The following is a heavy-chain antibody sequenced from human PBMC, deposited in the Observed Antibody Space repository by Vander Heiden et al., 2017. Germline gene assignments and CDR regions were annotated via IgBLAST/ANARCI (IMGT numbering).Heavy chain of an antibody. CDR2: IYYSGST. CDR3: AGASIWGKWAPDAFDI. V-gene: IGHV4-39*07. Sequence: QLQLPESGPGLVKPSETPSLTCTVSAGPISSTSYYWGWIRQPPGKGLEWIGSIYYSGSTYHNPALNSRVTISVDTSKNQCCLKLSSLTAAHTAVDYCAGASIWGKWAPDAFDI. CDR1: AGPISSTSYY. D-gene: IGHD1-26*01. J-gene: IGHJ3*02.